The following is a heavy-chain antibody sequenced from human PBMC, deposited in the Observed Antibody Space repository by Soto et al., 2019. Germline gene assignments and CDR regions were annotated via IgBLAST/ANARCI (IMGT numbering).Heavy chain of an antibody. J-gene: IGHJ6*02. D-gene: IGHD2-2*01. V-gene: IGHV3-33*01. CDR3: ATGQYQLPYYYYYGMDV. CDR2: IWYDGSNK. CDR1: GFTFSSYG. Sequence: QVQLVESGGGVFEPGRSLRLSCAASGFTFSSYGMHWVRQAPGKGLEWVAVIWYDGSNKYYADSVKGRFTISRDNSKNTLYLQMNSLRAEDTAVCYCATGQYQLPYYYYYGMDVWGQGTTVTVSS.